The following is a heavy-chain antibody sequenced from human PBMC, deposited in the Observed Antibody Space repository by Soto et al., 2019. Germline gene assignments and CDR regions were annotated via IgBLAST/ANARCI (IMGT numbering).Heavy chain of an antibody. CDR3: ARAPRSSWYAP. J-gene: IGHJ5*02. V-gene: IGHV1-18*01. CDR2: ISAYNGNT. Sequence: QVQLVQSGAEVKKPGASVKVSCKSSGYTFTSYGISWVRQAPGQGLEWMGWISAYNGNTNYAQKLQGRVTMTTDTSTSTVYMELRSLRSADTAVYYCARAPRSSWYAPWGQGTLVIVSS. D-gene: IGHD6-13*01. CDR1: GYTFTSYG.